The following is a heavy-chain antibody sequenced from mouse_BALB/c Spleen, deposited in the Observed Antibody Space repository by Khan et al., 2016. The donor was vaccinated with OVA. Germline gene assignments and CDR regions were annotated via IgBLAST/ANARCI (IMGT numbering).Heavy chain of an antibody. CDR1: GFTFSNYW. CDR3: WLLL. CDR2: IRLDCDDSDT. J-gene: IGHJ2*01. Sequence: EVKLEESGGGLGQPGGSLKLSCVASGFTFSNYWMNWVRQSPEKGLEWVAEIRLDCDDSDTDYAESVKGRITISRDDSKSSVYLQMNNLRADGTGIYYCWLLLWGQGTTLTVSS. D-gene: IGHD2-3*01. V-gene: IGHV6-6*02.